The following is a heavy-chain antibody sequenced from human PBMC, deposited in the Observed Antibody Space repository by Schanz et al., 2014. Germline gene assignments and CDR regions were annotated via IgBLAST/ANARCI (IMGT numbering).Heavy chain of an antibody. CDR3: VSQTGSPNY. D-gene: IGHD6-13*01. Sequence: EVQLVESGGGLVQPGGSLRLSCTASGFTFSDYWMSWVRQAPGKGPEWVANIKHDGSVKDHVDSVEGRFTISRDNAKRSLCLQMNSLRVEDTAVYFCVSQTGSPNYSGQGTLVTVSS. CDR2: IKHDGSVK. CDR1: GFTFSDYW. V-gene: IGHV3-7*02. J-gene: IGHJ4*02.